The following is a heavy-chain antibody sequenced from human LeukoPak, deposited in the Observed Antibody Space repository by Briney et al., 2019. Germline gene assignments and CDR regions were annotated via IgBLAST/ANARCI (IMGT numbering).Heavy chain of an antibody. D-gene: IGHD3-22*01. CDR2: IKSKTDGGTT. Sequence: GGSLRLSCAASGFTFSNAWMSWVRQAPGKGLEWVGRIKSKTDGGTTDYAAPVKGRFTISRDDSKNTLYLQMNSLKTEDTAVYYCTTSPDYYDSSGYYPGAFDIWGQGTMVTVSS. CDR1: GFTFSNAW. CDR3: TTSPDYYDSSGYYPGAFDI. V-gene: IGHV3-15*01. J-gene: IGHJ3*02.